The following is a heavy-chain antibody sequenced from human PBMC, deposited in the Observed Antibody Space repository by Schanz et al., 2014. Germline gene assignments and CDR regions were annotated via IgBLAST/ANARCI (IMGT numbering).Heavy chain of an antibody. CDR1: EFTFSTDA. CDR2: ISGSGGST. V-gene: IGHV3-23*01. Sequence: DAHLLESGGGLVQPGGSLRLSCAASEFTFSTDAMSWVRQAPGKGLEWLSVISGSGGSTYYADSVKGRFTISRDNTKNTLYLQMNSLKAEDTSVYDSGRGRFGELSAFDIWGQGTMVTVSS. CDR3: GRGRFGELSAFDI. D-gene: IGHD3-10*01. J-gene: IGHJ3*02.